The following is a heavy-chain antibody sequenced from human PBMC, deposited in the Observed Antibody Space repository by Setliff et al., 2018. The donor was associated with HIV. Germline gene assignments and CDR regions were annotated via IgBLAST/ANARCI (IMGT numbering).Heavy chain of an antibody. J-gene: IGHJ4*02. CDR3: ARVRLRVPPSIFDY. CDR1: GGSFTGYY. CDR2: IYHSGIS. D-gene: IGHD2-21*01. V-gene: IGHV4-34*01. Sequence: SETLSLTCAVYGGSFTGYYWSWIRQSPERGLEWTGDIYHSGISNYNPSLKSRVTLSIDTSKNQFSLKLRSVTAADTAVYYCARVRLRVPPSIFDYWGQGTRVTVSS.